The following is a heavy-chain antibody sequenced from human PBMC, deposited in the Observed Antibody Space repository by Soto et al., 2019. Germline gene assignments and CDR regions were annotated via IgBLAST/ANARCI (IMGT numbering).Heavy chain of an antibody. CDR3: AKLNHDYGDLYYYYGMDV. Sequence: PGGSLRLSCAASGFTVSSNYMSWVRQAPGKGLEWVSVIYSGGSTYYADSVKGRFTISRDNSKNTLYLQMNSLRAEDTAVYYCAKLNHDYGDLYYYYGMDVWGQGTTVTVSS. CDR2: IYSGGST. J-gene: IGHJ6*02. CDR1: GFTVSSNY. V-gene: IGHV3-66*01. D-gene: IGHD4-17*01.